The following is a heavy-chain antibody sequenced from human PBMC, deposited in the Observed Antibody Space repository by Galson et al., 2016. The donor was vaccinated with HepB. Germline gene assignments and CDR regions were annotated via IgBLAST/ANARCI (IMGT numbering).Heavy chain of an antibody. D-gene: IGHD1-1*01. Sequence: QSGAEVKKPGESLKISCKGSGFSFTNYWIGWVRLMPGKGLEWMGIIYPDDSDTRYSPSFQGQVTISADKSISTAYLQWSSLKASDTAMYYCATLYWNADAYNGMDVWGQGTTVTVSS. CDR1: GFSFTNYW. CDR3: ATLYWNADAYNGMDV. CDR2: IYPDDSDT. V-gene: IGHV5-51*03. J-gene: IGHJ6*02.